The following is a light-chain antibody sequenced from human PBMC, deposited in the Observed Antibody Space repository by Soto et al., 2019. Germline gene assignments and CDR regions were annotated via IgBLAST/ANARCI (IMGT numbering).Light chain of an antibody. CDR2: DAS. J-gene: IGKJ2*01. Sequence: DIQMTQPPSTLSASVGDRVTITCRAGQSISGWLAWYQQKPGIGPKLLIYDASSLESGVPSRFGGSGSGTEFTLSSGSLQADVVALYYCVQYKSYPYTFGQGTKLDIK. CDR1: QSISGW. CDR3: VQYKSYPYT. V-gene: IGKV1-5*01.